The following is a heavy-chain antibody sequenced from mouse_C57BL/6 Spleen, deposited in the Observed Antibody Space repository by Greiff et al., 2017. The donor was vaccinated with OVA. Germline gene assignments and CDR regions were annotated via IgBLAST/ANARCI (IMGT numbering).Heavy chain of an antibody. Sequence: QVQLQQPGAELVKPGASVKLSCKASGYTFTSYWMHWVKQRPGQGLEWIGNINPSNGGTNYNEKFKSKATLTVDKSSSTAYMQLSSLTSEDSAVYYCARWGTGDGYFDVWGTGTTVTVSS. CDR3: ARWGTGDGYFDV. CDR2: INPSNGGT. J-gene: IGHJ1*03. CDR1: GYTFTSYW. V-gene: IGHV1-53*01. D-gene: IGHD4-1*01.